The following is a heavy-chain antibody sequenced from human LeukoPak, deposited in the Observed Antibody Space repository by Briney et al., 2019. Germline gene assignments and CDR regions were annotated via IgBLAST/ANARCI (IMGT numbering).Heavy chain of an antibody. CDR3: ARGISRGMDV. CDR2: ISSSGTTI. J-gene: IGHJ6*02. Sequence: GGSLRLSCAASGFTFSSYAMHWVRQAPGKGLEWVSYISSSGTTIYYAESVKGRFTTSRDNAKNSLFLQMNSLRAEDTAVYYCARGISRGMDVWGQGTTVTVSS. D-gene: IGHD1-14*01. CDR1: GFTFSSYA. V-gene: IGHV3-48*03.